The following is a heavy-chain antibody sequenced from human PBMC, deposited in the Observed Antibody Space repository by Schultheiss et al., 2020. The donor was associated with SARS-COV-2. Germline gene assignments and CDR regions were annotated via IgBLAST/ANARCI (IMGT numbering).Heavy chain of an antibody. CDR3: ARGETYYDFWSGYYTPFDY. J-gene: IGHJ4*02. CDR2: IYYSGST. V-gene: IGHV4-59*01. CDR1: GGSFSGYY. D-gene: IGHD3-3*01. Sequence: SETLSLTCAVYGGSFSGYYWSWIRQPPGKGLEWIGYIYYSGSTNYNPSLKSRVTISVDTSKNQFSLKLSSVTAADTAVYYCARGETYYDFWSGYYTPFDYWGQGTLVTVSS.